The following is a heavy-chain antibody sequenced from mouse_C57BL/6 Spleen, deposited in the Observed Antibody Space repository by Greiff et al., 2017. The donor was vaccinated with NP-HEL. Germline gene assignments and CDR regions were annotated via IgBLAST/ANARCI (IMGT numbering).Heavy chain of an antibody. Sequence: EVQGVESGAELVRPGASVKLSCTASGFNIKDDYMHWVKQRPEQGLEWIGWIDPENGDTEYASKFQGKATITADTSSNTAYLQLSSLTSEDTAVYYCTGGSNYHYFDYWGQGTTLTVSS. CDR3: TGGSNYHYFDY. D-gene: IGHD2-5*01. J-gene: IGHJ2*01. V-gene: IGHV14-4*01. CDR2: IDPENGDT. CDR1: GFNIKDDY.